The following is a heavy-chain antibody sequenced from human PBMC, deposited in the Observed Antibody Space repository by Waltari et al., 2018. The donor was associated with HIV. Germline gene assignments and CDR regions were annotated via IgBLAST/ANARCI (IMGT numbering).Heavy chain of an antibody. CDR1: GTSFSGYY. Sequence: QVQLQQWGTGLLKPSGTLSLRCAISGTSFSGYYWSWIRQTPALCLEWIGEVSHSSDTNYNPSFAGRVSISADVSKNQLSLNLTSLTAADTGVYFCARGSQHHDHWGQGTPVTVSS. J-gene: IGHJ5*02. CDR3: ARGSQHHDH. V-gene: IGHV4-34*01. CDR2: VSHSSDT.